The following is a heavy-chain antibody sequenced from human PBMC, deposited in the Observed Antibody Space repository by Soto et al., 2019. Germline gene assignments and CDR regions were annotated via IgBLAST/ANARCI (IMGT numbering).Heavy chain of an antibody. CDR1: GGSIRSGDYY. V-gene: IGHV4-30-4*01. J-gene: IGHJ4*02. Sequence: ASETLSLTCTVSGGSIRSGDYYWSWIRQPPGKGPEWIGYIYYSGSTYYNPSLKSRVTISVDSSKNQFSLKLSSVTAADTAVYYCARTQWELQGLDYWGQGTLVTVSS. D-gene: IGHD1-26*01. CDR3: ARTQWELQGLDY. CDR2: IYYSGST.